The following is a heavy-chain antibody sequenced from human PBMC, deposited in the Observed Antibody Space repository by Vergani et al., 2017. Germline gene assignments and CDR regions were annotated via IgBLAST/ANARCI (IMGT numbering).Heavy chain of an antibody. J-gene: IGHJ5*02. Sequence: QVQLQESGPGLVKPSETLSLTCTVSGGSISSYYWSWIRQPPRKGLEWIGYIYYSGSTNYNPSLKSRVTISIDTSKNQFSLKLSSVTAADTAVYYCAKGTAPKGGGCFDPWGQGTLVTVSS. CDR1: GGSISSYY. CDR2: IYYSGST. CDR3: AKGTAPKGGGCFDP. V-gene: IGHV4-59*01. D-gene: IGHD1-1*01.